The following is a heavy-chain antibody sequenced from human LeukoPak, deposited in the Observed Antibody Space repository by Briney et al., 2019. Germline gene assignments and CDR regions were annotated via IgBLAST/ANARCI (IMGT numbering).Heavy chain of an antibody. CDR3: ARGLSGIVVVGMDV. Sequence: GGSLRLSCAASGFTFSSYWMNWARQAPGTGLEWVASINHNGNVNYYVDSVKGRFTISRDNAKNSLYLQMNSLRAEDTAVYYCARGLSGIVVVGMDVWGQGTTVTVSS. V-gene: IGHV3-7*03. CDR2: INHNGNVN. CDR1: GFTFSSYW. J-gene: IGHJ6*02. D-gene: IGHD2-2*01.